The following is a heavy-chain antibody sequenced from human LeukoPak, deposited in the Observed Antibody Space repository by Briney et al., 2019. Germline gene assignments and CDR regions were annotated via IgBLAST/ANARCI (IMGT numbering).Heavy chain of an antibody. J-gene: IGHJ6*03. CDR2: IYYSGST. CDR1: GYSISSGYY. V-gene: IGHV4-38-2*02. Sequence: SETLSLTCTVSGYSISSGYYWGWIRQPPGKGLEWIGYIYYSGSTNYNPSLKSRVTISVDTSKNQFSLKLSSVTAADTAVYYCARYSSFRPQYYYYYYMDVWGKGTTVTVSS. CDR3: ARYSSFRPQYYYYYYMDV. D-gene: IGHD6-6*01.